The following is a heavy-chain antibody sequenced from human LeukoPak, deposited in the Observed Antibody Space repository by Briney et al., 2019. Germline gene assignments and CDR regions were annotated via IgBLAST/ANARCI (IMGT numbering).Heavy chain of an antibody. V-gene: IGHV3-7*04. D-gene: IGHD5-18*01. CDR3: ARRGYSYGYNYFDY. CDR2: IKQDGAEK. CDR1: GFTFSRYW. Sequence: GGSLRLSCAASGFTFSRYWMSWVRQAPGKGLEWVANIKQDGAEKYYVDSVKGRFTISRDNAKKSLYLQMNSLRAEDTAVYYCARRGYSYGYNYFDYWGQGTLVTVSS. J-gene: IGHJ4*02.